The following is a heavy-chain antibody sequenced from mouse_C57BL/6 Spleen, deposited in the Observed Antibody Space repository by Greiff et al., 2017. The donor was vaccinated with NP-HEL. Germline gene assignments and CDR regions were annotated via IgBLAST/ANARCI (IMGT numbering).Heavy chain of an antibody. CDR1: GYSFTGYY. CDR3: ARQGGSSGYYFDY. D-gene: IGHD3-2*02. V-gene: IGHV1-42*01. CDR2: INPSTGGT. Sequence: EVQLQQSGPELVKPGASVKISCKASGYSFTGYYMNWVKQSPEKSLEWIGEINPSTGGTTYNQKFKAKATLTVDKSSSTAYMQLKSLTSEDSAVYYCARQGGSSGYYFDYWGQGTTLTVSS. J-gene: IGHJ2*01.